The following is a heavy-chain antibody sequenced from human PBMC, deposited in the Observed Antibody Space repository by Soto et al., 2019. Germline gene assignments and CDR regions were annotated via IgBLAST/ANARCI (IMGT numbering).Heavy chain of an antibody. J-gene: IGHJ6*02. V-gene: IGHV1-8*01. CDR1: GYTFTSYD. CDR2: MNPNSGNT. D-gene: IGHD6-13*01. Sequence: ASVKVSCKASGYTFTSYDINWVRQATGQGLEWMGWMNPNSGNTGYAQKFQGRVTMTRNTSISTAYMELSSLRSEDTAVYYCARRGYSSSWYYYYYYGMDVWGQGATVTVSS. CDR3: ARRGYSSSWYYYYYYGMDV.